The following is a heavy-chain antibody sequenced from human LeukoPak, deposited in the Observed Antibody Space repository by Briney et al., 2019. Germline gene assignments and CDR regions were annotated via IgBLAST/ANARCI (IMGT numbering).Heavy chain of an antibody. J-gene: IGHJ4*02. CDR3: ASCLRPPTVTH. D-gene: IGHD4-17*01. V-gene: IGHV4-39*07. Sequence: NSSETLSLTCTVSGGSISSTVYYWGWIRQPPGKGLEWIGNVYYIGITYYNPSLKSRVTISVDRSKNQFSLKLSSVTAADTAVYYCASCLRPPTVTHWGQGTLVTVSS. CDR2: VYYIGIT. CDR1: GGSISSTVYY.